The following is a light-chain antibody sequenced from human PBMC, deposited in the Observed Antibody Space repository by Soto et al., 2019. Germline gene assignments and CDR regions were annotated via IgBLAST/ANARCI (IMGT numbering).Light chain of an antibody. CDR3: STYPSISPRDVV. V-gene: IGLV2-14*01. J-gene: IGLJ2*01. CDR2: DVS. Sequence: QSALTQPASVSGSPGQSITISCTGTSSDVGGYNYVSWYQQHPGKAPKLMIYDVSNRPSGVSNRCSGSKSGNTASLTISGLQAEDESDYYCSTYPSISPRDVVFGGGTKLTVL. CDR1: SSDVGGYNY.